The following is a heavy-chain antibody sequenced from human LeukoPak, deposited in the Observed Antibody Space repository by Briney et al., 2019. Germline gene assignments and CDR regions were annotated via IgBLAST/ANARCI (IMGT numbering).Heavy chain of an antibody. CDR2: ISYDGGNK. V-gene: IGHV3-30-3*01. CDR1: GFTFSSYA. Sequence: GGSLRLSCAASGFTFSSYAMHWVRQAPGKGLEWVAVISYDGGNKYYADSVKGRFTISRDNSKNTLSLQMSSLRVEDTAVYYCAKGSSSGWSGDYFDYWGQGTLVTVSS. J-gene: IGHJ4*02. D-gene: IGHD6-19*01. CDR3: AKGSSSGWSGDYFDY.